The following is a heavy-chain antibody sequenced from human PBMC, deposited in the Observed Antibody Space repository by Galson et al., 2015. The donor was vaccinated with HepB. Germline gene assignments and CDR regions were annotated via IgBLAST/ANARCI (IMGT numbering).Heavy chain of an antibody. J-gene: IGHJ4*02. CDR3: VKDYTGHWTFDY. V-gene: IGHV3-30*04. D-gene: IGHD3/OR15-3a*01. Sequence: SLRLSCAASGFIFSGHHIHWVRQAPGKGLEWVANMSPDGTSTYYAESVNGRFTISRDDSKNTVDVEMNSLRAEDTAVYYCVKDYTGHWTFDYWGPGTLVTVSS. CDR1: GFIFSGHH. CDR2: MSPDGTST.